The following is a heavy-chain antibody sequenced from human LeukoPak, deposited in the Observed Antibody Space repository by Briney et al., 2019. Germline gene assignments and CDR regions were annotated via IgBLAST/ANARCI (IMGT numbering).Heavy chain of an antibody. Sequence: GGSLRLSCAASGFTFSSYGMHWVRQAPGKGLEWVAFIRYDGSNKYYADSVKGRFTISRDNSKNTLYLQMNSLRAEDTAVYYCAKDNIWFGELSYYFDYWGQGTLVTVSS. CDR3: AKDNIWFGELSYYFDY. CDR1: GFTFSSYG. J-gene: IGHJ4*02. V-gene: IGHV3-30*02. D-gene: IGHD3-10*01. CDR2: IRYDGSNK.